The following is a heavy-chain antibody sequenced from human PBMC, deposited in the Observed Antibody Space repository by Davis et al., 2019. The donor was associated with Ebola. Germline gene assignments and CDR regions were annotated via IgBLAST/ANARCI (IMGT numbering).Heavy chain of an antibody. CDR1: GYTFTSYG. J-gene: IGHJ4*02. D-gene: IGHD4-17*01. CDR2: INPHNGNT. V-gene: IGHV1-18*04. Sequence: ASVKVSCKASGYTFTSYGISWVRQAPGQGLEWMGWINPHNGNTNYAQNVQGRVTMTTDTSTSTAYMEVGSLRSDDTAMYYCASDDFGDVGPNYWGQGTLVTVSS. CDR3: ASDDFGDVGPNY.